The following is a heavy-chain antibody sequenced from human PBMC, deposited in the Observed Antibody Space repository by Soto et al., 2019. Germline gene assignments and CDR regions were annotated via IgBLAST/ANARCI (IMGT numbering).Heavy chain of an antibody. CDR2: LIPIYDAP. CDR3: ARVRDPHLDHYGLDV. CDR1: GYSLTELS. Sequence: ASVKVSCKVSGYSLTELSMHWVRQAPGQGLEWMGGLIPIYDAPNYAQKFQDRVTITADKSTTTVYLELSSLTSEDTAVYFCARVRDPHLDHYGLDVWGQGTTVTVSS. V-gene: IGHV1-24*01. J-gene: IGHJ6*02.